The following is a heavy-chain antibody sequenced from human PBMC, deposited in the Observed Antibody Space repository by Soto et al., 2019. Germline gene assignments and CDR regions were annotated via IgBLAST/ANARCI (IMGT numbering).Heavy chain of an antibody. J-gene: IGHJ3*02. Sequence: EVQLVESGGGLVQPGGSLRLSCASSGFRFSAFSMNWVRQAPGKGLEWVSYMSSSGNTIYYADSVKGRFTISRDNAKNSLYLQINSLRDDDTAVYYCAREGGRHCSPTRCYNAFDIWGQGTIVTVSS. CDR1: GFRFSAFS. CDR3: AREGGRHCSPTRCYNAFDI. D-gene: IGHD2-2*02. V-gene: IGHV3-48*02. CDR2: MSSSGNTI.